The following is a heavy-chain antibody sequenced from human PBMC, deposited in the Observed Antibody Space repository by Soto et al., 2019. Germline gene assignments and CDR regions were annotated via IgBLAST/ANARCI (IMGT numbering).Heavy chain of an antibody. CDR1: GFTFSSYA. CDR3: AKASYSGYDWGEQTYYFDY. V-gene: IGHV3-23*01. CDR2: ISGSGGST. Sequence: GGSLRLSCAASGFTFSSYAMSWVRQAPGKGLEWVSAISGSGGSTYYADSVKGRFTISRDNSKNTLYLQMNSLRAEDTAVYYCAKASYSGYDWGEQTYYFDYWGQGTLVTVSS. J-gene: IGHJ4*02. D-gene: IGHD5-12*01.